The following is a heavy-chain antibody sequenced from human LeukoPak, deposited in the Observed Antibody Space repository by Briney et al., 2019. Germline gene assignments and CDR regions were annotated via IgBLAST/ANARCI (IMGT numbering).Heavy chain of an antibody. CDR3: ARDSHNDNSPKRRTGRYYYYGMDV. V-gene: IGHV3-30-3*01. D-gene: IGHD3-10*01. CDR2: ISYDGSNK. J-gene: IGHJ6*02. CDR1: GFTFSSYA. Sequence: GGSLRLSCAAFGFTFSSYAMHWVRQAPGKGLEWVAVISYDGSNKYYADSVKGRFTISRDNSKNTLYLQMNSLRAEDTAVYYCARDSHNDNSPKRRTGRYYYYGMDVWGQGTTVTVSS.